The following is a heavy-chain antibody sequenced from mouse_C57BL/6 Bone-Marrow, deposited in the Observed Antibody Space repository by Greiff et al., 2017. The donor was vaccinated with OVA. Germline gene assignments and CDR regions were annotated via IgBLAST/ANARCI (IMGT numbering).Heavy chain of an antibody. CDR3: AIYYYGSSYGY. Sequence: QVQLQQPGAELVMPGASVKLSCKVSGYSFTSYWMHWVKQRSGQGLEWIGEIDPSDSYTNYNPKFKDKSTLTVDKSSSTAYMQLSGLTSEDSAVYYCAIYYYGSSYGYWGQGATLTVSS. V-gene: IGHV1-69*01. CDR1: GYSFTSYW. D-gene: IGHD1-1*01. CDR2: IDPSDSYT. J-gene: IGHJ2*01.